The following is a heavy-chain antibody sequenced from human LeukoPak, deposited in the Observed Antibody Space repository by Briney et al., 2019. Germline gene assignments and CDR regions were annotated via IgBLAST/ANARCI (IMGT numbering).Heavy chain of an antibody. D-gene: IGHD3-22*01. J-gene: IGHJ3*02. V-gene: IGHV3-74*01. Sequence: PGGSLRLSCAASGFTFSSYWMHWVRQAPGKGLVWVSRINSDGSSTSYADSVKGRFTISRDNAKNTLYLQMNSLRAEDTAVYYCAKIRIVVVITDDAFDTWGQGTMVTVSS. CDR2: INSDGSST. CDR3: AKIRIVVVITDDAFDT. CDR1: GFTFSSYW.